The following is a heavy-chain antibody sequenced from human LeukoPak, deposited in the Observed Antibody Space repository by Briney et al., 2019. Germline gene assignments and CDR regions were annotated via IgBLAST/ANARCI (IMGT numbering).Heavy chain of an antibody. Sequence: GGSLRLSCAAPGFTFSSYWMHWVRQAPGKGLVWVSRINSDGSSTSYADSVKGRFTISRDNAKNTLYLQMNSLRAEDTAVYYCARGHSSGWYYFDYWGQGTLVTVSS. D-gene: IGHD6-19*01. CDR2: INSDGSST. CDR3: ARGHSSGWYYFDY. J-gene: IGHJ4*02. V-gene: IGHV3-74*01. CDR1: GFTFSSYW.